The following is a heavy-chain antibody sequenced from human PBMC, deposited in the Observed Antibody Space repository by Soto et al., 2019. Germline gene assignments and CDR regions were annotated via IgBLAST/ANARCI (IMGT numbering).Heavy chain of an antibody. CDR3: ARDNDRLQLGGNYYYRLDV. D-gene: IGHD4-4*01. V-gene: IGHV1-69*12. CDR2: IIPLFRTP. Sequence: QVQLVQSGAEMKEPGSSVKVSCKTSGGTFSSSAISWLRQAPGQGLEWMGGIIPLFRTPDYAQKFQGRVTIAADESTSTAYMELSSLRSEDTAVYYCARDNDRLQLGGNYYYRLDVWGQGTTITVSS. CDR1: GGTFSSSA. J-gene: IGHJ6*02.